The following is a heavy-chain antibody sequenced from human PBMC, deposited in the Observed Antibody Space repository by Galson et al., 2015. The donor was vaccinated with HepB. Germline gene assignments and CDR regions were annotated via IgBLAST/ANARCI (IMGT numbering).Heavy chain of an antibody. CDR2: FDPEDGET. CDR3: ATVPSYSSSWYGAFDI. V-gene: IGHV1-24*01. Sequence: SVKVSCKVSGYTLTELSMHWVRQAPGRGLEWMGGFDPEDGETIYAQKFQGRVTMTEDTSTDTAYMELSSLRSEDTAVYYCATVPSYSSSWYGAFDIWGQGTMVTVSS. J-gene: IGHJ3*02. CDR1: GYTLTELS. D-gene: IGHD6-13*01.